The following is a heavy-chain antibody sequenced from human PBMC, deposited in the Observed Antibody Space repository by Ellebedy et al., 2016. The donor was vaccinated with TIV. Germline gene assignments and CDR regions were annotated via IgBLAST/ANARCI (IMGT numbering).Heavy chain of an antibody. V-gene: IGHV3-21*01. Sequence: GESLKIPCAVSGFTFSRLNMNWVRQAPGKGLELVSSITSSSSHFYYPDSVKGRFTISRDNAKNSLYLQMNSLRAEDTAVYYCVGGWERGLDVWGQGTTVTVSS. D-gene: IGHD6-19*01. CDR2: ITSSSSHF. CDR1: GFTFSRLN. J-gene: IGHJ6*02. CDR3: VGGWERGLDV.